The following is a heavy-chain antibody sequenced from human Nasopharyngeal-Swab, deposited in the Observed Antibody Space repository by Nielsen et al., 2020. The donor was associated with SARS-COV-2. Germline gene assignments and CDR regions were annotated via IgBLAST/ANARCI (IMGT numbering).Heavy chain of an antibody. V-gene: IGHV5-51*01. CDR1: GYIFSNYW. CDR2: IYPGDSDT. Sequence: KVSCKGSGYIFSNYWIGWVRQMPGKGLEWVGIIYPGDSDTRYSPSFQGQVTISADKSISTTYLQWSSLKASDTAMYYCARLLPSKYFDYWGQGTLVTVSS. J-gene: IGHJ4*02. CDR3: ARLLPSKYFDY.